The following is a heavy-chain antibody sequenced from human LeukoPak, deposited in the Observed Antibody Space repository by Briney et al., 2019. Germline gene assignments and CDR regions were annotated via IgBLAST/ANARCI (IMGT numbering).Heavy chain of an antibody. Sequence: GGSLRLSCAASGFTFSSYAMSWVRRAPGKGLEWVSAISGSRGSTYYADSVKGRFTISRDNSKNTLYLQMNSLRAEDTAVYYCAIQQQLADFDYWGQGTLVTVSS. J-gene: IGHJ4*02. V-gene: IGHV3-23*01. CDR1: GFTFSSYA. CDR2: ISGSRGST. D-gene: IGHD6-13*01. CDR3: AIQQQLADFDY.